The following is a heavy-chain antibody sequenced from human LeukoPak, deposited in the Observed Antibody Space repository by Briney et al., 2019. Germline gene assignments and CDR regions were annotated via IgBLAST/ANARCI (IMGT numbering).Heavy chain of an antibody. CDR3: ARDSGVPEYYYYMDV. D-gene: IGHD2-2*01. V-gene: IGHV3-23*01. CDR2: ISGGGGST. CDR1: GFTFSSYA. Sequence: PGGSLRLSCAASGFTFSSYAMSWVRQAPGKGLEWVSAISGGGGSTYYADSVKGRFTISRDNAKNSLYLQMNSLRAEDTAVYYCARDSGVPEYYYYMDVWGKGTTVTISS. J-gene: IGHJ6*03.